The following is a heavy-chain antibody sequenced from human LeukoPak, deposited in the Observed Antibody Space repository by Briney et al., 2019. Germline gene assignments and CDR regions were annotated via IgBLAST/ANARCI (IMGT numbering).Heavy chain of an antibody. V-gene: IGHV1-69*01. J-gene: IGHJ5*02. D-gene: IGHD6-13*01. CDR1: GGTFSSYA. Sequence: ASVKVSCKASGGTFSSYAISWVRQAPGQGLEWVGGIIPIFGTANYAQKFQGRVTITADESTSTAYMELSSLRSEDTAVYYCARAGIAAAGTSSWFDPWGQGTLVTVSS. CDR2: IIPIFGTA. CDR3: ARAGIAAAGTSSWFDP.